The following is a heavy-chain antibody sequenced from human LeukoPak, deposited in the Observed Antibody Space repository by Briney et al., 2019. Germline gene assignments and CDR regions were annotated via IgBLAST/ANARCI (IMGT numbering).Heavy chain of an antibody. CDR3: ARFVRGYGGYEEHIDY. CDR2: IYYSGST. CDR1: GGSISSSSYY. V-gene: IGHV4-39*01. D-gene: IGHD5-12*01. J-gene: IGHJ4*02. Sequence: SETLSLTCTVSGGSISSSSYYWGWIRQPPGKGLEWIGSIYYSGSTYYNPSLKSRVTISVDTSKNQFSLKVSSVTAADTAVYYCARFVRGYGGYEEHIDYWGQGTLVTVSS.